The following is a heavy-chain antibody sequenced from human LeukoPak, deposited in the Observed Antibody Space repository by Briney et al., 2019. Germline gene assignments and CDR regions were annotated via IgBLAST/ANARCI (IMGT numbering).Heavy chain of an antibody. CDR2: IIPIFGTA. Sequence: ASVKVSCKASGGTFISYAISWVRQAPGQGLEWMGGIIPIFGTANYAQKFQGRVTITADESTSTAYMELSSLRSEDTAVYYCARGSVDTAMVRYDYWGQGTLVTVSS. J-gene: IGHJ4*02. CDR3: ARGSVDTAMVRYDY. V-gene: IGHV1-69*13. CDR1: GGTFISYA. D-gene: IGHD5-18*01.